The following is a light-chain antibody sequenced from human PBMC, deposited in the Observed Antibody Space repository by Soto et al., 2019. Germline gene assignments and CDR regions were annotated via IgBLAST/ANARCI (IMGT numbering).Light chain of an antibody. Sequence: DLQMTQSPSSLSASVGDRVTITCRASESISRHLNWYQQKPGKAPNLLIYAASTLQNGVPSRFSDSGSGTDFTHHISSLQPEDFAPYYCQQSYSTLSLSFGQKKRLEIK. CDR2: AAS. CDR3: QQSYSTLSLS. V-gene: IGKV1-39*01. CDR1: ESISRH. J-gene: IGKJ5*01.